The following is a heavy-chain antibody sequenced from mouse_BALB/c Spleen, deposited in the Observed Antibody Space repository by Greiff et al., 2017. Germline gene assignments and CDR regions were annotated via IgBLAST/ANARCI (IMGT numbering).Heavy chain of an antibody. CDR3: ARSSSYAY. Sequence: VQLQQSGAELAKPGASVKMSCKASGYTFTSYWMHWVKQRPGQGLEWIGYINPSTGYTEYNQKFKDKATLTADKSSSTAYMQLSSLTSEDSAVYYCARSSSYAYWGQGTTLTVSS. D-gene: IGHD1-1*01. CDR2: INPSTGYT. V-gene: IGHV1-7*01. CDR1: GYTFTSYW. J-gene: IGHJ2*01.